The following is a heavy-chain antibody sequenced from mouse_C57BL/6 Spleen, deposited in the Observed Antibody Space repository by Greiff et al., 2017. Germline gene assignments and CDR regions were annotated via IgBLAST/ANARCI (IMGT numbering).Heavy chain of an antibody. CDR1: GFTFSSYG. Sequence: DVKLVQSGADLVKPGGSLKLSCAASGFTFSSYGMSWVRQTPDKRLEWVATISSGGSYTYYPDSVKGRFTITRDNAKHTLYLQMSSLTSEDTVMYYCARDLGTTVDFDVWGTGTTVTVST. V-gene: IGHV5-6*02. CDR2: ISSGGSYT. J-gene: IGHJ1*03. CDR3: ARDLGTTVDFDV. D-gene: IGHD1-1*01.